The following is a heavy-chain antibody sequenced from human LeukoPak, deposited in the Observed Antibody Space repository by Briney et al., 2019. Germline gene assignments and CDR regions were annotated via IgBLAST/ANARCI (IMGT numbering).Heavy chain of an antibody. D-gene: IGHD1-26*01. CDR2: IKQDGSEK. CDR3: ARDLSGSYTVDY. Sequence: GGSLRLSCTASGFTFSSYWMNWVRQAPGKGLEWVANIKQDGSEKYYVDSVKGRFTISRDNAKKSLYLQMNSLRAEDTAVYHCARDLSGSYTVDYWGQGTLVTVSS. J-gene: IGHJ4*02. V-gene: IGHV3-7*01. CDR1: GFTFSSYW.